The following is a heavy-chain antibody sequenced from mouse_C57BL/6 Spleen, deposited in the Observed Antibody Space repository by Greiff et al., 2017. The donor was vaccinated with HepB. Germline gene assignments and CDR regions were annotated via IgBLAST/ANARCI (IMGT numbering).Heavy chain of an antibody. CDR3: ARQHDYDAYYFDY. CDR1: GFTFSSYG. V-gene: IGHV5-6*01. J-gene: IGHJ2*01. Sequence: EVNLVESGGDLVKPGGSLKLSCAASGFTFSSYGMSWVRQTPDKRLEWVATISSGGSYTYYPDSVKGRFTISRDNAKNTLYLQMSSLKSEDTAMYYCARQHDYDAYYFDYWGQGTTLTVSS. D-gene: IGHD2-4*01. CDR2: ISSGGSYT.